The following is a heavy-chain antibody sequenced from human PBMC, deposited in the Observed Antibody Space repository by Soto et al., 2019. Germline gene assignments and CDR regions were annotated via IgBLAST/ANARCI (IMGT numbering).Heavy chain of an antibody. D-gene: IGHD2-8*01. J-gene: IGHJ4*02. Sequence: PGGSLRLSCAASGFTFSSYGMHWVRQAPGKGLEWVAVIWYDGSNKYYADSVKGRFTISRDNSKNTLYLQMNSLRVDDTAVYYCARDAYLIIAPPLASFHSGGQGP. CDR1: GFTFSSYG. CDR2: IWYDGSNK. V-gene: IGHV3-33*01. CDR3: ARDAYLIIAPPLASFHS.